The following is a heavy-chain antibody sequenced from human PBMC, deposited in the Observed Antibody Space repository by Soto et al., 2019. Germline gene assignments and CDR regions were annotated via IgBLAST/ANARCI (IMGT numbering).Heavy chain of an antibody. D-gene: IGHD6-19*01. V-gene: IGHV3-23*01. CDR1: GFTFSSYA. Sequence: HPGGSLRLSCAASGFTFSSYAMSWVRQAPGKGLEWVSAISGSGGSTYYADSVKGRFTISRDNSKNTLYLQMNSLRAEDTAVYYCAKEAVAGTIGEYYFDYWGQGTLVTVSS. J-gene: IGHJ4*02. CDR2: ISGSGGST. CDR3: AKEAVAGTIGEYYFDY.